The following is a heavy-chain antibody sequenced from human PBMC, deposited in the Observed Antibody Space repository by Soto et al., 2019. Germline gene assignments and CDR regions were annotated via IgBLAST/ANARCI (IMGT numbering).Heavy chain of an antibody. D-gene: IGHD3-3*01. CDR1: GGSFSCYY. CDR2: INDSGST. CDR3: ARQRWSTSMEYKRGHWLDP. J-gene: IGHJ5*02. V-gene: IGHV4-34*01. Sequence: NPSETLSLTCAVYGGSFSCYYWNWIRQPPGKGLEWIGEINDSGSTNYNPSLRSRVTISVDTSKNQFSLKLSSVTAADTAVYYCARQRWSTSMEYKRGHWLDPWGQGTLVTVSS.